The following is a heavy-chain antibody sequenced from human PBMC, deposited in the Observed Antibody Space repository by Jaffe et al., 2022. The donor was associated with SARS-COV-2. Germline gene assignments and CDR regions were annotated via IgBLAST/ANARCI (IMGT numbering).Heavy chain of an antibody. Sequence: QVQLVESGGGVVQPGRSLRLSCAASGFTFSSYGMHWVRQAPGKGLEWVAVISYDGSNKYYADSVKGRFTISRDNSKNTLYLQMNSLRAEDTAVYYCAKAWYCSSTSCYGVLDYWGQGTLVTVSS. CDR1: GFTFSSYG. V-gene: IGHV3-30*18. D-gene: IGHD2-2*01. CDR3: AKAWYCSSTSCYGVLDY. CDR2: ISYDGSNK. J-gene: IGHJ4*02.